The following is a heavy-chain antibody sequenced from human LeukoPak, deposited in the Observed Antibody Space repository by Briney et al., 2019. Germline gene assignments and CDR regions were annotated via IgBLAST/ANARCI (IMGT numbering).Heavy chain of an antibody. Sequence: ASVKVSCKASGYTFTSYDINWVRQATGQGLEWMGWMNPNSGNTGYAQKFQGRVTITRNTSISTAYMELSSLRSEDTAVYYCAREKSLYCSGGSCYLGVGNWFDPWGQGTLVTVSS. CDR1: GYTFTSYD. V-gene: IGHV1-8*03. CDR2: MNPNSGNT. J-gene: IGHJ5*02. D-gene: IGHD2-15*01. CDR3: AREKSLYCSGGSCYLGVGNWFDP.